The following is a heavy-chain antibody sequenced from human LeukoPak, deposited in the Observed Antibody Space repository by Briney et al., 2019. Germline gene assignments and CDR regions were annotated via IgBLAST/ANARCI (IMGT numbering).Heavy chain of an antibody. D-gene: IGHD6-13*01. CDR2: IIPILGIA. J-gene: IGHJ6*02. CDR3: AREEQLVLSRVYGMDV. V-gene: IGHV1-69*04. CDR1: GGTFSSYA. Sequence: ASVKVSCKASGGTFSSYAISWVRQAPGQGLEWVGRIIPILGIANYAQKFQGRVTITADKSTSTAYMELSSLRPEDTAVYYCAREEQLVLSRVYGMDVWGQGTTVTVSS.